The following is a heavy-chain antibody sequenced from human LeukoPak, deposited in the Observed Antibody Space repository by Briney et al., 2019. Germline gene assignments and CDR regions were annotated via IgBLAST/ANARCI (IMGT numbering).Heavy chain of an antibody. CDR2: IRSKADNYAT. Sequence: GGSLKLSCAASGFTFSGSTMYWVRQASGKGLEWVGRIRSKADNYATTYAASVKGRFTISRDDSKSTAYLQMNSLKTEDTAVYYCAQYCTGGSCYSGYWGQGTLVTVSS. CDR3: AQYCTGGSCYSGY. J-gene: IGHJ4*02. CDR1: GFTFSGST. V-gene: IGHV3-73*01. D-gene: IGHD2-15*01.